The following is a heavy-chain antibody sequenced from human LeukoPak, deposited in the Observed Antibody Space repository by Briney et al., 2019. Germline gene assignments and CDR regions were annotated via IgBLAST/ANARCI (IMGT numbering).Heavy chain of an antibody. CDR2: IRYDGSNK. D-gene: IGHD1-26*01. J-gene: IGHJ6*03. CDR1: GFTFSSYG. Sequence: LGGSLRLSCAASGFTFSSYGMHWVRQAPGKGLEWVAFIRYDGSNKYYADSVKGRFTISRDNSKNTLYLQMNSLRAEDTAVYYCAKVGATYYYYYYMDVWGKGTTVTVSS. CDR3: AKVGATYYYYYYMDV. V-gene: IGHV3-30*02.